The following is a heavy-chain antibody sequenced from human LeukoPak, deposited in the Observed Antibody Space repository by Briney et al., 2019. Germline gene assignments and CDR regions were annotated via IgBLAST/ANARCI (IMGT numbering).Heavy chain of an antibody. Sequence: PGGSLRLSCAASGFTFSSYSMNWVRQAPGKGLEWVSSISSSSSYIYYADSVKGRFTISRDNAKNSLYLQMNSLRAEDTAVYYCARGRYDFWSGEYYYYYYMDVWGKGTTVTVSS. J-gene: IGHJ6*03. CDR1: GFTFSSYS. CDR2: ISSSSSYI. D-gene: IGHD3-3*01. V-gene: IGHV3-21*01. CDR3: ARGRYDFWSGEYYYYYYMDV.